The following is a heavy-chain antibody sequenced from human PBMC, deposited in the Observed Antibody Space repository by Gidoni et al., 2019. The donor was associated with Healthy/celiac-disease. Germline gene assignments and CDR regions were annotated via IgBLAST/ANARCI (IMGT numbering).Heavy chain of an antibody. CDR3: AAVFGSSWYGAFDI. Sequence: QMQLVQSGPEVKKPGTSVKVSCKASGFTFTSSAMQRVRQARGQRLEWIGWIVVGSGNTNYAQKFQERVTITRDMSTSTAYMELSSLRSEDTAVYYCAAVFGSSWYGAFDIWGQGTMVTVSS. CDR1: GFTFTSSA. J-gene: IGHJ3*02. V-gene: IGHV1-58*02. CDR2: IVVGSGNT. D-gene: IGHD6-13*01.